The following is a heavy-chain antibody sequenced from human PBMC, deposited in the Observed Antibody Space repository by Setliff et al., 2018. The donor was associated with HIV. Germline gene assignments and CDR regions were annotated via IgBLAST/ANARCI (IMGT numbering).Heavy chain of an antibody. Sequence: SETLSLTCTVSGGSISRGSYYRSWIRQPAGKGLEWIGRIYTSGSIHYNPSLKSRVAISVDTSKNQFSLKVSSVNAPDTAVYFCAREDGEYTSSPRWFDPWGQGTQVTVSS. CDR3: AREDGEYTSSPRWFDP. CDR1: GGSISRGSYY. J-gene: IGHJ5*02. CDR2: IYTSGSI. V-gene: IGHV4-61*02. D-gene: IGHD6-13*01.